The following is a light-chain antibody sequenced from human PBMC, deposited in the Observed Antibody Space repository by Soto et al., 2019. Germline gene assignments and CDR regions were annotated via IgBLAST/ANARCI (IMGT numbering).Light chain of an antibody. CDR1: QSVSSN. CDR2: GAS. CDR3: QQYNNWPPT. V-gene: IGKV3-15*01. J-gene: IGKJ5*01. Sequence: EIVMTQSPATLSVSPGERATLSCRASQSVSSNLAWYQQKPGQAPRLLIYGASTRATGIPARFSGSGSGTEFTLTIRSLQSEDFAVYYCQQYNNWPPTCGQGTRLEIK.